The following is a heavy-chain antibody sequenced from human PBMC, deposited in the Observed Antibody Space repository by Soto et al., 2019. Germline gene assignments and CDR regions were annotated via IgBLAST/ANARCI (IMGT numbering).Heavy chain of an antibody. CDR1: GGSISSRSHH. D-gene: IGHD6-13*01. CDR2: IYYSGGS. Sequence: QLQLQESGPGLVKPSETLSLTCSVSGGSISSRSHHWGWIRQTPGKGLEWIASIYYSGGSYYSSSLRSRAIISVDTSKNQFSLKLSSVTAADTGVYYCAREAGGLDVWGQGTTVTVSS. CDR3: AREAGGLDV. V-gene: IGHV4-39*02. J-gene: IGHJ6*02.